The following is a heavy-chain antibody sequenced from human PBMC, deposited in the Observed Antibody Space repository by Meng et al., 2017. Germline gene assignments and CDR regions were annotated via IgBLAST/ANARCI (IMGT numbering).Heavy chain of an antibody. D-gene: IGHD1-26*01. J-gene: IGHJ4*02. CDR1: GFTVSSNY. Sequence: EVQLVEPGGGLLQAVGSTRSSCAASGFTVSSNYMSWVRQAPGKGLEWVSVIYSGGSTYYADSVKGRFTISRDNSKNTLYLQMNSLRAEDTAVYYCARGGSYYSYWGQGTLVTVSS. CDR3: ARGGSYYSY. CDR2: IYSGGST. V-gene: IGHV3-53*01.